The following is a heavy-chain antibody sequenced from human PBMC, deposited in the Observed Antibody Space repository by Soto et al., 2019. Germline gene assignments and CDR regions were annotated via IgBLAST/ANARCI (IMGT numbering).Heavy chain of an antibody. CDR3: AKGWSIIDS. Sequence: GGSLRLSCAASGFPFSTFAMSWVRQAPGKGLEWVSGVSGSGGSTYYADSVKGRFTISRDNPKNTLYLQMSSLRAEDTAVYYCAKGWSIIDSWGQGTLVTVSS. V-gene: IGHV3-23*01. D-gene: IGHD6-13*01. CDR2: VSGSGGST. CDR1: GFPFSTFA. J-gene: IGHJ4*02.